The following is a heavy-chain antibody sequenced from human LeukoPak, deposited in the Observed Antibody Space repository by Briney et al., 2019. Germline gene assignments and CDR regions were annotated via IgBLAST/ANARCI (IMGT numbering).Heavy chain of an antibody. CDR3: ARFSIAAAPLLFDY. CDR1: GGSISSSSYY. Sequence: PSETLSLTCTVSGGSISSSSYYWGWIRQPPGKGLEWIGSIYYSGSTYYNPSLKSRVTISVDTSKNQFSLKLSSVTAADTAVYYCARFSIAAAPLLFDYWGQGTLVTVSS. D-gene: IGHD6-13*01. CDR2: IYYSGST. J-gene: IGHJ4*02. V-gene: IGHV4-39*07.